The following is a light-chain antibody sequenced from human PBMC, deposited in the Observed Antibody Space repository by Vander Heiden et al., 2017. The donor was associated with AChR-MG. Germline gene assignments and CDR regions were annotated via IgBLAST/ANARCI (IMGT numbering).Light chain of an antibody. CDR2: DNN. J-gene: IGLJ3*02. V-gene: IGLV1-51*01. CDR3: GTWDSSLSALV. CDR1: NSNIGNNY. Sequence: QSVLTQPTSVSAAPGQKVTISCSGSNSNIGNNYVAWYQQLPGTAPQLLIYDNNQRPSEIPDRFSGSKSGTSATLGITGLQTGDEAEYYCGTWDSSLSALVFGGGTKLTVL.